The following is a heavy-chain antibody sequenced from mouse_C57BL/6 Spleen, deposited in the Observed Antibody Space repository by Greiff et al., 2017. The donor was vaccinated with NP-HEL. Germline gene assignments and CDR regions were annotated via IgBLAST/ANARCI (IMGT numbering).Heavy chain of an antibody. J-gene: IGHJ3*01. V-gene: IGHV1-82*01. CDR2: IYPGDGDT. CDR1: GYAFSSSW. CDR3: AIKLFAY. Sequence: QVQLKQSGPELVKPGASVKISCKASGYAFSSSWMHWVKQRPGKGLEWIGRIYPGDGDTNYNGKFKGKATLTADQSSSTAYMQISSLASEESEVYFSAIKLFAYWGQGTLVTVSA.